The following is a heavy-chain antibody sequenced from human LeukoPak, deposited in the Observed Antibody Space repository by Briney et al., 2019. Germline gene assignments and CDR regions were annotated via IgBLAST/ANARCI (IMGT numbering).Heavy chain of an antibody. D-gene: IGHD3-22*01. CDR2: IYHSGST. V-gene: IGHV4-38-2*01. CDR3: ASSYYYDSSGYY. Sequence: PSETLSLTCAVSGYSISSGYYWGWIRQPPGKGLEWIGSIYHSGSTYYNPSLKSRVTISVVTSKNQFSLKLSSVTAADTAVYYCASSYYYDSSGYYWGQGTLVTVSS. J-gene: IGHJ4*02. CDR1: GYSISSGYY.